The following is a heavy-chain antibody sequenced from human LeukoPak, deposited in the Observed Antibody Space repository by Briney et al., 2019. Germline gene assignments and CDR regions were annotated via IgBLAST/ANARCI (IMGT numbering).Heavy chain of an antibody. J-gene: IGHJ5*02. CDR3: VRGRYVYGVHNWFDP. Sequence: HPGGSLRLSCAASGFTFSSYWMHWVRQGPGKGLVWASRINSDGSSTTYADSMKGRFTISRDNARNTLYLQMNSLRAEDTAVYYCVRGRYVYGVHNWFDPWGQGTLVTVSS. V-gene: IGHV3-74*01. CDR2: INSDGSST. D-gene: IGHD4-17*01. CDR1: GFTFSSYW.